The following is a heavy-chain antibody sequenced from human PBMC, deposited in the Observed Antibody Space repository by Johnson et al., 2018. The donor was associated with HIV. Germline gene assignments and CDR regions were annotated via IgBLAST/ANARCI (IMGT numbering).Heavy chain of an antibody. CDR1: GFTFSNYP. CDR3: TTDRGSSWYPPDAFDI. V-gene: IGHV3-30*04. Sequence: QVQLVESGGGVVRPGRSLRLSCAAFGFTFSNYPMHWVRQAPGKGLEWVAVISYDGSKKYYADSVKGRFTISRDNSRNTMYLQMNSLRAEDTAVYYCTTDRGSSWYPPDAFDIWGQGTMVTVSS. D-gene: IGHD6-13*01. CDR2: ISYDGSKK. J-gene: IGHJ3*02.